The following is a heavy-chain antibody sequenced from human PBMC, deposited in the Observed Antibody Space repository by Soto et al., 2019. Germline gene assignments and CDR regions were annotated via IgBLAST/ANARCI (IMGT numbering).Heavy chain of an antibody. D-gene: IGHD6-13*01. CDR2: ISSSSSYT. J-gene: IGHJ6*02. V-gene: IGHV3-11*06. CDR3: ARAQGSSWAYGMDV. CDR1: GFTFSDYY. Sequence: GGSLRLSCAASGFTFSDYYISWIRQAPGKGLEWVSYISSSSSYTNYADSVKGRFTISRDNAKNSLYLQMNSLRAEDTAVYYCARAQGSSWAYGMDVWGQGTTVTVSS.